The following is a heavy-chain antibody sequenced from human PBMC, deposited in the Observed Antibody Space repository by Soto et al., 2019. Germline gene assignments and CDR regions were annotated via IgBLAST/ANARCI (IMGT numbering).Heavy chain of an antibody. V-gene: IGHV4-30-4*01. CDR2: IYYSGST. D-gene: IGHD5-18*01. J-gene: IGHJ4*02. CDR1: GGSISSGDYY. Sequence: SETLSLTCTVSGGSISSGDYYWSWIRQPPGKGLEWIGYIYYSGSTYHNPSLKSRVTISVDTSKNQFSLKLSSVTAADTAVYYCASMDTAMVTGFDYWGQGTLVTVSS. CDR3: ASMDTAMVTGFDY.